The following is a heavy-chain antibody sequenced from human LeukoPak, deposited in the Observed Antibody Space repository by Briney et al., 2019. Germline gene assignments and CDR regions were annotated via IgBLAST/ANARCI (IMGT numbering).Heavy chain of an antibody. CDR1: GFTFSTYG. CDR3: ARAVGPFDY. Sequence: GGSLRLSCAASGFTFSTYGMHWVRQAPGKGLEWVAVIWYDGSNKFYGDSVKGRFTISRDNSENMLYLQMNGLGAEDTAVYYCARAVGPFDYWGQGTLVTVSS. J-gene: IGHJ4*02. V-gene: IGHV3-33*01. CDR2: IWYDGSNK. D-gene: IGHD3/OR15-3a*01.